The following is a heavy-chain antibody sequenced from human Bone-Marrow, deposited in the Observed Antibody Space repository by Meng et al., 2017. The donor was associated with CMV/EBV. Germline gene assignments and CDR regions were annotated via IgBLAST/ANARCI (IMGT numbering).Heavy chain of an antibody. CDR2: IYYSGST. Sequence: SETLSLTCTVSGGSVSSGSYYWGWIRQPPGKGLEWIGYIYYSGSTNYNPSLKSRVTISVDTSKNQFSLKLSSVTAADTAVYYCARDAGYYDFWSGYLFGWFDPWGQGTLVTVSS. J-gene: IGHJ5*02. V-gene: IGHV4-61*01. CDR1: GGSVSSGSYY. CDR3: ARDAGYYDFWSGYLFGWFDP. D-gene: IGHD3-3*01.